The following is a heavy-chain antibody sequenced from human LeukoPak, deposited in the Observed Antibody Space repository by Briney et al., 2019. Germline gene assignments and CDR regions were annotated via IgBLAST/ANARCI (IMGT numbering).Heavy chain of an antibody. CDR1: GYTFNSYD. Sequence: ASVKVSCKASGYTFNSYDINWVRQATGQGLEWMGWTHPDSGNAGHAQKFQGRVTMTWDTSITTVYMELSSLRSEDTAVYYCAKDGYDFWSGYLQGFYYYYYMDVWGKGTTVTVSS. D-gene: IGHD3-3*01. J-gene: IGHJ6*03. CDR2: THPDSGNA. CDR3: AKDGYDFWSGYLQGFYYYYYMDV. V-gene: IGHV1-8*01.